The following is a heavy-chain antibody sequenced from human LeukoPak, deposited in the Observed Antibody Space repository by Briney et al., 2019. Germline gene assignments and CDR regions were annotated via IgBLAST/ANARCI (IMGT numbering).Heavy chain of an antibody. CDR1: GFSFANYA. J-gene: IGHJ4*02. V-gene: IGHV3-21*01. CDR3: VSGYYYFDY. D-gene: IGHD3-22*01. Sequence: GGPLRLSCAASGFSFANYAMTWVRQAPGKGLEWVSSITSSSSDISYADSLKGRFTISRDNANNSLYLHMNSLRADDTAVYYCVSGYYYFDYWGQGTLVTVSS. CDR2: ITSSSSDI.